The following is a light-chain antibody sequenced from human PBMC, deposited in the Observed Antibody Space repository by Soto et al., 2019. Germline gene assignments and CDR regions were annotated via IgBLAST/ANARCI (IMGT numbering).Light chain of an antibody. CDR1: QSVSSY. J-gene: IGKJ4*01. V-gene: IGKV3-11*01. CDR2: DAS. CDR3: RQRSIWVT. Sequence: EVVLTQSPTTLSLSPGDRATLSCRASQSVSSYLAWYQQKPGQAPRLLIYDASKRATGIPARFSGSGSGTDFTITISRLEPEDFAVYSCRQRSIWVTFGGGTKVEIK.